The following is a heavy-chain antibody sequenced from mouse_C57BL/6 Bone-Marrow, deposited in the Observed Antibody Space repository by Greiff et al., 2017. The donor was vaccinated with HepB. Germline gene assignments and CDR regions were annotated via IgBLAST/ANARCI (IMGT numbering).Heavy chain of an antibody. Sequence: VKLVESGAELARPGASVKLSCKASGYTFTSYGISWVKQRTGQGLEWIGEIYPRSGNTYYNEKFKGKATLTADKSSSTAYMELRSLTSEDSAVYFCARRGFITTVVEGYFDVWGTGTTVTVSS. CDR1: GYTFTSYG. V-gene: IGHV1-81*01. CDR3: ARRGFITTVVEGYFDV. CDR2: IYPRSGNT. J-gene: IGHJ1*03. D-gene: IGHD1-1*01.